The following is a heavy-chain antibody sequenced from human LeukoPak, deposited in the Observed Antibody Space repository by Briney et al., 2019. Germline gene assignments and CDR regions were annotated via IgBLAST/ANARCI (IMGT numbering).Heavy chain of an antibody. J-gene: IGHJ4*02. CDR2: ISSSSTI. Sequence: GGSLRLSCAASGFTFSSYSMNWVRQAPGKGLEWVSYISSSSTIYYADSVKGRFTISRDNAKNSLYLQMNSLGAEDTAVYYCARDYSLEWFGELCADYWGQGTLVTVSS. CDR3: ARDYSLEWFGELCADY. D-gene: IGHD3-10*01. CDR1: GFTFSSYS. V-gene: IGHV3-48*01.